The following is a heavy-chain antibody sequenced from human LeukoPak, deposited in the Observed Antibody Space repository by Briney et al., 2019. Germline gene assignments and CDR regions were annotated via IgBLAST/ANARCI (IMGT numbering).Heavy chain of an antibody. CDR1: GFTFGDYY. CDR3: ARDRSGWTSVPDY. CDR2: ISSSGSTI. J-gene: IGHJ4*02. Sequence: GGSLRLSCAASGFTFGDYYMSWIRQAPGKGLEWVSYISSSGSTIYYADSVKGRFTISRDNAKNSLYLQMNSLRAEDTAVYYCARDRSGWTSVPDYWGQGTLVTVSS. V-gene: IGHV3-11*01. D-gene: IGHD6-19*01.